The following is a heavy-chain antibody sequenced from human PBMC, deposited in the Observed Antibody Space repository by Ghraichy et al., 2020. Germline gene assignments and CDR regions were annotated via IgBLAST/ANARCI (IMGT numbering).Heavy chain of an antibody. D-gene: IGHD3-16*01. CDR3: ARRGIGRAFDI. CDR2: VFYSGGT. CDR1: GGSINSDY. V-gene: IGHV4-59*08. J-gene: IGHJ3*02. Sequence: SETLSLTCTVSGGSINSDYWGWIRQPPGKGLEWIGYVFYSGGTNYNPSLKSRVTISVDTSKNQFSLKLSSVTAADTAVYYCARRGIGRAFDIWGQGTMATVSS.